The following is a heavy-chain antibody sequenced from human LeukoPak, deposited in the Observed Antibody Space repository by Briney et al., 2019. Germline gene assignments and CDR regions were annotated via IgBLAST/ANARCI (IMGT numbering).Heavy chain of an antibody. D-gene: IGHD6-13*01. J-gene: IGHJ4*02. V-gene: IGHV4-59*01. CDR2: IYYSGST. CDR3: ARDRIAAD. Sequence: SETLSLTCTVSGGSISSYYWSWIRQPPGKGLEWIGYIYYSGSTNYNPSLKSRVTISVDTSKNQFSLKLSSVTAADTAVYYCARDRIAADWGQGTLVTVSS. CDR1: GGSISSYY.